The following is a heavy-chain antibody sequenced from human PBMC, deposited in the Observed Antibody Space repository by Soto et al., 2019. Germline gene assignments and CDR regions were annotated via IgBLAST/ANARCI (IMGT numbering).Heavy chain of an antibody. D-gene: IGHD5-18*01. CDR3: ARDRDTVMVLDY. CDR1: GGTFSSYT. J-gene: IGHJ4*02. CDR2: IIPILGIA. V-gene: IGHV1-69*08. Sequence: QVQLVQSGAEVKKPESSVKVSCKASGGTFSSYTISWVRQAPGQGLEWMGRIIPILGIANYAQRFQGRVTITADKSTSTAYMGLSSLRSEDTAVYYCARDRDTVMVLDYWGQGTLVTVSS.